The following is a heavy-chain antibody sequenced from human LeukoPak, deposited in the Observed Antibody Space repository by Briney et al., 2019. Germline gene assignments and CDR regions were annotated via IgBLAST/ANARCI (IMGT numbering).Heavy chain of an antibody. CDR3: ATDLVSTVQLRGGDDAFDI. Sequence: GASVKVSCKVSGHTLTELAMHWVRQAPGKGLEWMGVLNPEDGETIYAQKFQGRVTMTEDTSTDTAYMELSSLRSEDTAVYYCATDLVSTVQLRGGDDAFDIWGQGTMVTVSS. V-gene: IGHV1-24*01. CDR1: GHTLTELA. D-gene: IGHD3-10*01. J-gene: IGHJ3*02. CDR2: LNPEDGET.